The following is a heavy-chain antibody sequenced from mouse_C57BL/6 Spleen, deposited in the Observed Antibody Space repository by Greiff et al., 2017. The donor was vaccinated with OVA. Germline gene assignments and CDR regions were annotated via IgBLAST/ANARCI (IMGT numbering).Heavy chain of an antibody. CDR1: GFTFSSYT. D-gene: IGHD1-1*01. V-gene: IGHV5-9*01. CDR2: ISGGGGNT. J-gene: IGHJ3*01. CDR3: ASPYGSSLWFAY. Sequence: EVQRVESGGGLVKPGGSLKLSCAASGFTFSSYTMSWVRQTPEKRLEWVATISGGGGNTYYPDSVKGRFTISRENAKNTLYLQMSSLRSEDTALYYCASPYGSSLWFAYWGQGTLVTVSA.